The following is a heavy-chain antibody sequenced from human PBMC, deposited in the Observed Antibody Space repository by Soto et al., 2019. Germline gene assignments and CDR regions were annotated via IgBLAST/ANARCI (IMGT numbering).Heavy chain of an antibody. D-gene: IGHD4-17*01. CDR1: GWSISSYY. J-gene: IGHJ4*02. V-gene: IGHV4-59*08. Sequence: SETLSLTCTVSGWSISSYYWSWIRQPPGKGLEWIGYIYYSGSTNYNPSLRSRVTISVDTSKNHFSLKLRSVTAADTAVYYCVRTNYFDYWGQGSLVTVSS. CDR3: VRTNYFDY. CDR2: IYYSGST.